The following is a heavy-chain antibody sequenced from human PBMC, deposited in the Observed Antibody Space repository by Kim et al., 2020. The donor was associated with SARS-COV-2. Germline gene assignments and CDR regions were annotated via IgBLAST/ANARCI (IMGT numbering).Heavy chain of an antibody. D-gene: IGHD3-22*01. J-gene: IGHJ4*02. Sequence: ASVKVSCKASGYTFTSYGISWVRQAPGQGLEWMGWISAYNGNTNYAQKLQGRVTMTTDTSTSTAYMELRSLRSDDTAVYYCARVNYYDSSGLYTEWELQEGGGPDYWGQGTLVTVSS. V-gene: IGHV1-18*01. CDR1: GYTFTSYG. CDR2: ISAYNGNT. CDR3: ARVNYYDSSGLYTEWELQEGGGPDY.